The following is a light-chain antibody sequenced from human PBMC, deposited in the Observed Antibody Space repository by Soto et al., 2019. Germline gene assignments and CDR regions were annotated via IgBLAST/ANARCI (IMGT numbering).Light chain of an antibody. Sequence: QSALTQPRSVSGSPGQSVTISCTGTSSDIGGFNYVSWYQQHPGKVPKLMIHDVTKRPSGVPDRFSASKSGNTASLTISGLQAEDEADYYCNSYTATSTLVFGGGTKLTVL. J-gene: IGLJ2*01. CDR3: NSYTATSTLV. CDR1: SSDIGGFNY. V-gene: IGLV2-11*01. CDR2: DVT.